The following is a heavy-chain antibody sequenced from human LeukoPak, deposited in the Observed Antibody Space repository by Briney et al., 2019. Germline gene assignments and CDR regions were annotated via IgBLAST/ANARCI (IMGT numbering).Heavy chain of an antibody. Sequence: SETLSLTCTVSGGSISSSSYYWGWIRQPPGKGLEWIGSIYYSGSTYYNPSLKSRVTISVDTSKNQFSLKLSSVTAADTAVYYCARGRVTVVPSFKWLPDAFDIWGQGTMVTVSS. J-gene: IGHJ3*02. V-gene: IGHV4-39*07. D-gene: IGHD2-15*01. CDR3: ARGRVTVVPSFKWLPDAFDI. CDR2: IYYSGST. CDR1: GGSISSSSYY.